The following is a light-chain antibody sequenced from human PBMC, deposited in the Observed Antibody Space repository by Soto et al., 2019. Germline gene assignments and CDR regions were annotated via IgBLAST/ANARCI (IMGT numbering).Light chain of an antibody. CDR1: QSVSSY. CDR2: DAS. Sequence: PGERATLSCRASQSVSSYLAWYQQKPGQAPRLLIYDASNRATGIPARFSGSGSGTDFTLTISSLEPEDFAVYYCQQRSKWPPYTFGQGTKLEIK. V-gene: IGKV3-11*01. CDR3: QQRSKWPPYT. J-gene: IGKJ2*01.